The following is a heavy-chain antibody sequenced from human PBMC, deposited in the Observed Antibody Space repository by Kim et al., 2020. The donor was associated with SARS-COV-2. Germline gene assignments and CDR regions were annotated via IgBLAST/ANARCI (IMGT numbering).Heavy chain of an antibody. CDR1: GFTFSSYG. Sequence: GGSLRLSCAASGFTFSSYGMHWVRQAPGKGLEWVAIISYDGSDKNYADSVKGRFTISRDNSKNTLYLQMNSLRAEDTAVYYCAKSYYNLHSYFDYWGQGT. J-gene: IGHJ4*02. V-gene: IGHV3-30*18. D-gene: IGHD1-26*01. CDR2: ISYDGSDK. CDR3: AKSYYNLHSYFDY.